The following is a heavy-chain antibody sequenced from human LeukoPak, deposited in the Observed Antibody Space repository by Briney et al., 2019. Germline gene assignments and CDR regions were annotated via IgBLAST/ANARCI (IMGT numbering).Heavy chain of an antibody. CDR1: GITFSNYW. J-gene: IGHJ3*02. Sequence: PGGPLRLSCAASGITFSNYWMSWVRQAPGKGLEWVGNINPDGSEKNYAHSVKGRFTISRDNAKNSLSLQMNSLRAEDMAVYYCATEPGIGYAFDIWGQGRMVTVSS. CDR3: ATEPGIGYAFDI. V-gene: IGHV3-7*01. CDR2: INPDGSEK. D-gene: IGHD3-10*01.